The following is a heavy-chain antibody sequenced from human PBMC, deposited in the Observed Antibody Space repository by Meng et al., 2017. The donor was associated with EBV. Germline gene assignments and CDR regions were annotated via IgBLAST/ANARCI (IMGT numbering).Heavy chain of an antibody. D-gene: IGHD3-22*01. CDR3: AREGVGYYDSSGLSSYFDY. J-gene: IGHJ4*02. V-gene: IGHV7-4-1*02. CDR2: INTNTGNP. CDR1: GYPVTNYA. Sequence: LVPLGSVVKKPVASVKVSCKASGYPVTNYAMDWVRQAPGQGLEWMGWINTNTGNPTYAQGFTGRFVFSLDTSVSTAYLQISSLKAEDTAVYYCAREGVGYYDSSGLSSYFDYWGQGTLVTVSS.